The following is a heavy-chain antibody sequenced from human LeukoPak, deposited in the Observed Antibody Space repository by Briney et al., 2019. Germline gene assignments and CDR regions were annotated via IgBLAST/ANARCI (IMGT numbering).Heavy chain of an antibody. J-gene: IGHJ4*02. CDR2: IHYSGST. CDR3: ARLVTEVDY. Sequence: SETLSLTCTVSGGSISSYYWSWIRQPPGKGLEWIGYIHYSGSTNYNPSLKGRVTISVDRSKNQFSLKLSSVTAADTAVYYCARLVTEVDYWGQGILVTVS. CDR1: GGSISSYY. V-gene: IGHV4-59*08. D-gene: IGHD2-21*01.